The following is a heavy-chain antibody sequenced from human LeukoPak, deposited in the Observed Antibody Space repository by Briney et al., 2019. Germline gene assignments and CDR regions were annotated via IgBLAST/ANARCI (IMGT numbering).Heavy chain of an antibody. V-gene: IGHV1-69*01. D-gene: IGHD3-10*01. CDR1: GVTFSSFV. CDR3: RCITMVQPSRKDYYYMDV. Sequence: SVKVSCEVSGVTFSSFVISCVPQSPGQRVKWMGGIIPILGTANYAQKFQGRVTITADESTSTAYMELSSLRSEDTAVYYCRCITMVQPSRKDYYYMDVWGKGTTVTVS. CDR2: IIPILGTA. J-gene: IGHJ6*03.